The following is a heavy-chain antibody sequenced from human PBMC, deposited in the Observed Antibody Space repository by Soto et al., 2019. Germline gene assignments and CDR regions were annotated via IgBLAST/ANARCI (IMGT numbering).Heavy chain of an antibody. V-gene: IGHV3-23*01. J-gene: IGHJ4*02. CDR2: ISGSGDGT. Sequence: PGGSLRLSCAASQFTFNIYAMNWVRQAPGKGLEWVSGISGSGDGTYYADSVKGRFTISRGNSKNTLYLYMNSLRAEDTAVYYCAKLPAGPKRQYFDYWGQGTLVTVSS. CDR3: AKLPAGPKRQYFDY. CDR1: QFTFNIYA.